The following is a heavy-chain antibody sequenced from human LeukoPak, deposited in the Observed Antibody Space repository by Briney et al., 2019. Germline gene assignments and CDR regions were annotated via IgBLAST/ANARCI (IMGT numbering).Heavy chain of an antibody. V-gene: IGHV3-23*01. CDR1: GFTFSSSA. D-gene: IGHD6-6*01. J-gene: IGHJ4*02. CDR3: AKDLRAARRGFDY. CDR2: ISNNGGYT. Sequence: GGSLRLSCAASGFTFSSSAMSWVRQAPGKGLEWVSAISNNGGYTYYADSVQGRFTISRDNSKSTLCLQMNSLRAEDTAVYYCAKDLRAARRGFDYWGQGTLVTVSS.